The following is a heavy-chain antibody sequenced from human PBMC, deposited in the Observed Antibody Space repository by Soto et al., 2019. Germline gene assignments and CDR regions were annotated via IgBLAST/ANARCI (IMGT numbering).Heavy chain of an antibody. Sequence: GGSLRLSCAASGFTFSSYAMSWVRQAPGKGLEWVSAISGSGGSTYYADSVKGRFTISRDNSKNTLYLQMNSLRAEDTAVYYCAKDGERAMVRGVITPRAEYFQHWGQGTLVTVSS. V-gene: IGHV3-23*01. D-gene: IGHD3-10*01. CDR3: AKDGERAMVRGVITPRAEYFQH. CDR1: GFTFSSYA. CDR2: ISGSGGST. J-gene: IGHJ1*01.